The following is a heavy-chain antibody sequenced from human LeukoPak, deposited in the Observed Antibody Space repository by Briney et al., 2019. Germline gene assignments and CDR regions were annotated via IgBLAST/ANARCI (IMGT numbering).Heavy chain of an antibody. CDR1: GFTFDDYA. J-gene: IGHJ4*02. CDR2: ISNSGGGT. V-gene: IGHV3-23*01. CDR3: ARAQSGGYSYGLDY. Sequence: GGSLRLSCAASGFTFDDYAMHWVRQAPGKGLEWVSSISNSGGGTYYADSVKGRFTISRDNSKNTLYLQMNSLRAEDTAVYYCARAQSGGYSYGLDYWGQGTLVTVSS. D-gene: IGHD5-18*01.